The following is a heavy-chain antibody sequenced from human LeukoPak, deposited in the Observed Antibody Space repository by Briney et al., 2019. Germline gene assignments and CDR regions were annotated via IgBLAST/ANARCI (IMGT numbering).Heavy chain of an antibody. CDR1: GYTFTSYY. Sequence: GASVKVSCKASGYTFTSYYMHWVRQAPGQGLEWMGIINPSGGSTSYAQKFQGRVTMTRDMSTSTVYKELSSLRSEDTAVYYCATALGLGGWFDPWGQGTLVTVSS. CDR3: ATALGLGGWFDP. D-gene: IGHD3-16*01. CDR2: INPSGGST. V-gene: IGHV1-46*01. J-gene: IGHJ5*02.